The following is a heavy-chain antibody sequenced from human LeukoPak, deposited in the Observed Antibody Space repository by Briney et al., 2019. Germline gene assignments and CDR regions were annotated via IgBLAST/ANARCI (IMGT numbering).Heavy chain of an antibody. CDR2: INPNSGGT. J-gene: IGHJ4*02. V-gene: IGHV1-2*02. Sequence: ASVKVSCKASGYTFTGYYMHWVRQAPGQGLEWMGWINPNSGGTNYAQKFEGRVTMTTDTSINTGYVELSSLTSDDTAVYSCARAHYLRLYFFDYWGQGTLVTVSS. CDR1: GYTFTGYY. D-gene: IGHD3-10*01. CDR3: ARAHYLRLYFFDY.